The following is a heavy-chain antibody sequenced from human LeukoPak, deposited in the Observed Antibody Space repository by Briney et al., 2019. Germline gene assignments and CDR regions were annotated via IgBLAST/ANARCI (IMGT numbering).Heavy chain of an antibody. CDR2: IFSGGNT. CDR3: ARGAGGTIFGVVAMEVVATTPHYYYYYGMDV. CDR1: GFTVSSNY. J-gene: IGHJ6*02. Sequence: GGSLRLSCAASGFTVSSNYMSWVRQAPGKGLEWVSLIFSGGNTYYADSVKGRFTISRHNSGNTVYLQMNSLRADDTAVYYCARGAGGTIFGVVAMEVVATTPHYYYYYGMDVWGQGTTVTVSS. V-gene: IGHV3-53*04. D-gene: IGHD3-3*01.